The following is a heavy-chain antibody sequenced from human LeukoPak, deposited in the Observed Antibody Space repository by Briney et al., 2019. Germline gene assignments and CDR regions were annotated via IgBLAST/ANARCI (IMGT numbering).Heavy chain of an antibody. CDR3: ARVGSGSYYHYYYYMDV. V-gene: IGHV4-59*08. J-gene: IGHJ6*03. CDR2: IHYSGST. CDR1: GGSISSYY. D-gene: IGHD1-26*01. Sequence: SETLSLTCTVSGGSISSYYWSWIRQPPGKGLEWIGYIHYSGSTNYNPSLKSRVTISVDTSKNQFSLKLSSVTAADTAVYYCARVGSGSYYHYYYYMDVWGKGTTVTVSS.